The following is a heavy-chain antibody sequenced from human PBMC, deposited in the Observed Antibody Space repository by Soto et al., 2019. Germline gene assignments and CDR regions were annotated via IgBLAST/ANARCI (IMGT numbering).Heavy chain of an antibody. V-gene: IGHV6-1*01. J-gene: IGHJ6*02. CDR3: AREYSSSWAYYYYGMDV. CDR2: TYYRSKWYN. D-gene: IGHD6-13*01. Sequence: SQTLSLTCAISGDSVSSNSAAWNWIRQSPSRGLEWLGRTYYRSKWYNDYAVSVKSRITINPDTSKNQFSLQLNSVTPEDTAVYYCAREYSSSWAYYYYGMDVWGQGTTVTVSS. CDR1: GDSVSSNSAA.